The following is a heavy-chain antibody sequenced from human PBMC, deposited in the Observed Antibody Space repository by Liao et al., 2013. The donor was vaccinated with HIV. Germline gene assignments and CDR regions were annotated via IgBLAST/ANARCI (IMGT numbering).Heavy chain of an antibody. CDR1: GGSISSYS. J-gene: IGHJ4*02. D-gene: IGHD3-3*01. V-gene: IGHV4-59*01. Sequence: QVQLQESGPGLVKPSETLSLTCTVSGGSISSYSWSWIRQPPGKGLEWIGYIYYSGSTNYNPSLKSRVTISVDTSKNQFSLKLSSVTAADTAVYYCARATPESTYYDFWSGHYFDYWGQGTLVTVSS. CDR3: ARATPESTYYDFWSGHYFDY. CDR2: IYYSGST.